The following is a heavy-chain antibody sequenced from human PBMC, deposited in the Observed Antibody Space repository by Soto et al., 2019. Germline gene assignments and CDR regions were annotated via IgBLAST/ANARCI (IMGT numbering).Heavy chain of an antibody. D-gene: IGHD2-2*01. Sequence: SETLSLTCTVSGGSISSSSYYWGWIRQPPGKGLEWIGSIYYSGSTYYNPSLKSRVTISVDTSKNQFSLKLSSVTAADTAVYYCARGKDIVVVPAAQGGWFDPWGQGTLVTVSS. J-gene: IGHJ5*02. CDR2: IYYSGST. V-gene: IGHV4-39*01. CDR1: GGSISSSSYY. CDR3: ARGKDIVVVPAAQGGWFDP.